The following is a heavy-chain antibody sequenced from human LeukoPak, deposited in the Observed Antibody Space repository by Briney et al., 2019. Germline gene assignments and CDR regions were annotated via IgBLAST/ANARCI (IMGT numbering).Heavy chain of an antibody. CDR1: GGSVSIGSYY. J-gene: IGHJ6*04. CDR3: ARDFRAGMDV. CDR2: IYYSGST. Sequence: SETLSLTCTVSGGSVSIGSYYWSWIRQPPGRGLEWIGYIYYSGSTNYNPSLKSRVTISVDTSKNQFSLKLSSVTAADTAVYYCARDFRAGMDVWGKGTTVTVSS. V-gene: IGHV4-61*01.